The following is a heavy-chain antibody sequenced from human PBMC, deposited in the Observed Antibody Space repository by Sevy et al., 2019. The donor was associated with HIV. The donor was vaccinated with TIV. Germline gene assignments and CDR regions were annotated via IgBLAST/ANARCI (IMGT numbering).Heavy chain of an antibody. CDR1: SGSISSSSYY. CDR3: ARYLRGDHAGGFDF. CDR2: IDDIGTT. D-gene: IGHD4-17*01. J-gene: IGHJ5*01. Sequence: SETLSLTCTVSSGSISSSSYYWGWIRQSPGKGLEWIASIDDIGTTYYNLALKSRVTITGDRSKNEVFLNLRFVTAADAAVYYCARYLRGDHAGGFDFWGQGTPVTVSS. V-gene: IGHV4-39*01.